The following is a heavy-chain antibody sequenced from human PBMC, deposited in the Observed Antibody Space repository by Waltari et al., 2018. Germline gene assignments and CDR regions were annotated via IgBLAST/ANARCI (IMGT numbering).Heavy chain of an antibody. CDR3: ATRGSSGYYPGVFDY. Sequence: EVQLLESGGGLVQPGGSLRLSCAASGFTFSSYAMSWVRQAPGKGLEWVSVIYSGGSTYYADSVKGRFTISRDNSKNTLYLQMNSLRAEDTAVYYCATRGSSGYYPGVFDYWGQGTLVTVSS. CDR1: GFTFSSYA. V-gene: IGHV3-23*03. CDR2: IYSGGST. J-gene: IGHJ4*02. D-gene: IGHD3-22*01.